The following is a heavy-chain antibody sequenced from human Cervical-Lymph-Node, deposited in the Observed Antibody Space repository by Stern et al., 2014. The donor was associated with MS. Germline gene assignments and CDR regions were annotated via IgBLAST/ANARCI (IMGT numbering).Heavy chain of an antibody. D-gene: IGHD2-2*01. CDR1: GGSISSGGYF. Sequence: LQLQESGPGLVKPSQTLSLTCTVSGGSISSGGYFWSWIRQHPGKGLEWIGYIYHSGSTYYNPSLKSRVTLSVDNSKNQVSLNRTSGTAADTAVYYCARKGAIVPAAIENWFDSWGQGTLVTVSS. CDR3: ARKGAIVPAAIENWFDS. V-gene: IGHV4-31*03. J-gene: IGHJ5*01. CDR2: IYHSGST.